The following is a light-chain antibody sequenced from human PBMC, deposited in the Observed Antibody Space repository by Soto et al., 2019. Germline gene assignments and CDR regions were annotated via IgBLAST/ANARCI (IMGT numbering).Light chain of an antibody. Sequence: VMTQTPLSLPVTPGEPASISCRSSQSLLDSDDGNTYLDWYLQKPGQSPQLLIYTVSYRASGVPDRFSGSGSGTDFTQKISRVEAEDVGVYYCMQRIEFPPYTFGQGTKLEIK. CDR2: TVS. CDR3: MQRIEFPPYT. CDR1: QSLLDSDDGNTY. J-gene: IGKJ2*01. V-gene: IGKV2-40*01.